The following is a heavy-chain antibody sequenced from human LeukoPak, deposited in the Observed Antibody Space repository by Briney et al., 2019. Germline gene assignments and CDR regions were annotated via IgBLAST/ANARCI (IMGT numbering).Heavy chain of an antibody. D-gene: IGHD1-7*01. CDR1: GFTFSDYA. J-gene: IGHJ4*02. CDR3: ARDYWWNYDY. CDR2: ISKDGSDK. Sequence: GGSLRLSCAASGFTFSDYAMHWVRQAPGKGLEWVAIISKDGSDKYYPGSVRGRFTISRDNSKNTIYLQMDSLRAEDTAIYYCARDYWWNYDYWGQGTLVTVSS. V-gene: IGHV3-30-3*01.